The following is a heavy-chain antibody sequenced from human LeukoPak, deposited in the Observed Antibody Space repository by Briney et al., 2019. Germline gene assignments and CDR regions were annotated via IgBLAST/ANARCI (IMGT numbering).Heavy chain of an antibody. CDR1: GFTFSSYR. CDR2: ISSSSNYI. D-gene: IGHD3-10*01. Sequence: SGGSLRLSCAASGFTFSSYRMNWVRQAPGKGLEWVSSISSSSNYIYYADSVKGRFTISRDNAKNSLYLQMNSLRAEDTALYYCVKDTGSYGEFDYWGQGALVTVSS. CDR3: VKDTGSYGEFDY. V-gene: IGHV3-21*04. J-gene: IGHJ4*02.